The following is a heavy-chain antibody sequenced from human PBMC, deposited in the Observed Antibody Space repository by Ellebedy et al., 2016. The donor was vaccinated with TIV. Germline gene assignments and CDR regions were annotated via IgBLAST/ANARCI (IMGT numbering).Heavy chain of an antibody. CDR3: ARDGVVVVAAKGAQNWFDP. CDR1: GYTFTGYY. V-gene: IGHV1-2*02. J-gene: IGHJ5*02. D-gene: IGHD2-15*01. Sequence: ASVKVSXKASGYTFTGYYMHWVRQAPGQGLEWMGWINPNSGGTNYAQKFQGRVTMTRDTSISTAYMELSRLRSDDTAVYYCARDGVVVVAAKGAQNWFDPWGQGTLVTVSS. CDR2: INPNSGGT.